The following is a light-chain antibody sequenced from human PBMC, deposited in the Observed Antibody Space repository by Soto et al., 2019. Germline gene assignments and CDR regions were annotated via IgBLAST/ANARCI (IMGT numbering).Light chain of an antibody. CDR3: SSYTTSSTRV. Sequence: QSALAQPASVSGSPGQSITISCTGTSSDVGAYDFVSWYQQHPDKAPKLMIYEVSNRPSGVSYRFSGSKSVNTATLTISGLQAEDDADYYCSSYTTSSTRVFGPGTKLNVL. CDR2: EVS. J-gene: IGLJ1*01. CDR1: SSDVGAYDF. V-gene: IGLV2-14*03.